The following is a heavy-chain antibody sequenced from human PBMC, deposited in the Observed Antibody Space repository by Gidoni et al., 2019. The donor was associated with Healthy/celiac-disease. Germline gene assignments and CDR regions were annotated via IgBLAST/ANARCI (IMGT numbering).Heavy chain of an antibody. J-gene: IGHJ4*02. CDR1: VGSFSGYY. CDR3: ARGEVGAPAFFDY. Sequence: QVQLQQWGAGLLKPSETLSLTCAVYVGSFSGYYWSWIRQPPGKGLEWIGEINHSGSTNYNPSLKSRVTISVDTSKNQFSLKLSSVTAADTAVYYCARGEVGAPAFFDYWGQGTLVTVSS. V-gene: IGHV4-34*01. CDR2: INHSGST. D-gene: IGHD1-26*01.